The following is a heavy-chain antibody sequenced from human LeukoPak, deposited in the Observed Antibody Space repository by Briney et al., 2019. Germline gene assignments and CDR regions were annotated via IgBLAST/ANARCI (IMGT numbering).Heavy chain of an antibody. CDR1: GGSISNTNW. CDR3: AEETSLEGQLLKNSYYFDY. J-gene: IGHJ4*02. CDR2: IYYSGST. D-gene: IGHD2-2*01. Sequence: SETLSLTCGVSGGSISNTNWWTWVRQPPGKGLEWIGSIYYSGSTYYNPSLKSRVTISVDTSKNQFSLKLSSVTAADTALYYCAEETSLEGQLLKNSYYFDYWGQGTLVTVSS. V-gene: IGHV4-4*02.